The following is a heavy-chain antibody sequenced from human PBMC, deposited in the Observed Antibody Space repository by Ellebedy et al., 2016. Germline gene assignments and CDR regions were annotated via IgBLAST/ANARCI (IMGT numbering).Heavy chain of an antibody. Sequence: GESLKISXAASGFTFSSYAMHWVRQAPGKGLEWVAVISYDGSNKYYADSVKGRFTISRDNAKNSLYLQMNSLRAEDTALYYCMKGAGYYYYYYGMDVWGQGTTVTVSS. D-gene: IGHD6-19*01. V-gene: IGHV3-30-3*01. CDR2: ISYDGSNK. CDR1: GFTFSSYA. J-gene: IGHJ6*02. CDR3: MKGAGYYYYYYGMDV.